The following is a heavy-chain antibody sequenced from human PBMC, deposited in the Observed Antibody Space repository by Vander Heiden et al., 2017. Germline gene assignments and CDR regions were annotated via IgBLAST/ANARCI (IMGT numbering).Heavy chain of an antibody. D-gene: IGHD5-12*01. CDR3: AGVATNYYFDY. Sequence: QVQLVESGGGVVQPGRSLRLPCAASGFTFSRDGMDWVRQAPGKWLEWVAVIWYDGSNKYYADSVKGRFTISRDNSKNTLYLQMNSLRTEDTAVYYCAGVATNYYFDYWGQGTLVTVSS. CDR1: GFTFSRDG. V-gene: IGHV3-33*01. CDR2: IWYDGSNK. J-gene: IGHJ4*02.